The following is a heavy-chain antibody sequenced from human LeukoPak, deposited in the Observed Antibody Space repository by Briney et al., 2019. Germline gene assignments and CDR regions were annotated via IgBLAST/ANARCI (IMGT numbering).Heavy chain of an antibody. CDR3: ARDHRQTFDY. Sequence: ASVKVSCKASGYIFTVHNMHRVRQASGQGLEWMGIINPSSGHTSYAQKFQGRISMTRDMSTSTVYMELSSLRSEDTAVYYCARDHRQTFDYWGQGTLVTVSS. CDR1: GYIFTVHN. J-gene: IGHJ4*02. V-gene: IGHV1-46*01. CDR2: INPSSGHT.